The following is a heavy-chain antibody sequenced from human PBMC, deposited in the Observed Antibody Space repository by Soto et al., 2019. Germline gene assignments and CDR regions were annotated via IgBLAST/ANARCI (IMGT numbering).Heavy chain of an antibody. CDR1: GFTFSSYG. Sequence: QVQLVESGGGVVQPGRSLRLSCAASGFTFSSYGMHWVRQAPGKGLEWVAVISYDGSNKYYADSVKGRFTISRDNSKNTLYLQMNSLRAEDTAVYYCAKDRAHLKGYYGSGSYSPTDYWGQGTLVTVSS. V-gene: IGHV3-30*18. CDR3: AKDRAHLKGYYGSGSYSPTDY. J-gene: IGHJ4*02. D-gene: IGHD3-10*01. CDR2: ISYDGSNK.